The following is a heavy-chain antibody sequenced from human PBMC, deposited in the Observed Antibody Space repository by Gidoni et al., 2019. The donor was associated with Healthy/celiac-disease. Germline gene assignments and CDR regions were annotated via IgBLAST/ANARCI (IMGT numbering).Heavy chain of an antibody. CDR1: GASRSSGSYY. CDR2: IDTSGST. V-gene: IGHV4-61*02. CDR3: AREGHSGWQQGDAFDI. Sequence: QVQLQESGPGLVQPSQTLSTTSTVPGASRSSGSYYWSWIRQPPGKGLEWIGRIDTSGSTNYNPALKSRVTISVDTSKNQFSLKLCSVTAADTAVYYCAREGHSGWQQGDAFDIWGQGTMVTVSS. D-gene: IGHD1-1*01. J-gene: IGHJ3*02.